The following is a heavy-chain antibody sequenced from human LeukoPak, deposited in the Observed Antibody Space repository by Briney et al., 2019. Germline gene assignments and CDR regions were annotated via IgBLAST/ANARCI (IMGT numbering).Heavy chain of an antibody. J-gene: IGHJ3*02. CDR3: ARLPRNIWPPTI. V-gene: IGHV1-8*03. CDR2: MNPNSGNT. D-gene: IGHD2/OR15-2a*01. Sequence: ASVKVSCKASGYTFTSYDINWVRQATGQGLEWMGWMNPNSGNTGYAQKFQGRVTITRNTSISTAYMELSSLRSEDTAVYYCARLPRNIWPPTIWGQGTMVTVSS. CDR1: GYTFTSYD.